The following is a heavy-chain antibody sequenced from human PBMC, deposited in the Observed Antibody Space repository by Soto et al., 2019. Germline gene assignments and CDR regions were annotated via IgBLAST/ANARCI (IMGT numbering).Heavy chain of an antibody. CDR1: GYTFTSYD. Sequence: QVQLVQSGAEVKKPGASVKVSCKASGYTFTSYDINWVRQAPGQGLEWMGWMNPNSGNTGYAQKFQGRVTMTRNTSINTAYMELRSLRSEDTAVYSCARTLYGDNVDYWGQGTLVAVST. CDR2: MNPNSGNT. CDR3: ARTLYGDNVDY. J-gene: IGHJ4*02. V-gene: IGHV1-8*01. D-gene: IGHD4-17*01.